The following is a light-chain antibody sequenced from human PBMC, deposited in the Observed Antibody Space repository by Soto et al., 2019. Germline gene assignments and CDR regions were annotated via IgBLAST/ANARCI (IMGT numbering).Light chain of an antibody. CDR1: QSVSSSY. CDR3: QQYGSLSWT. V-gene: IGKV3-20*01. J-gene: IGKJ1*01. Sequence: EIVSTQSPGTLSLSPGERATLSCRASQSVSSSYLAWYQQKPGQPPRLVMYATSSRATGIPARFSGSGSGTDFTLTISRLELEDFAVYYCQQYGSLSWTFGQGTKVDIK. CDR2: ATS.